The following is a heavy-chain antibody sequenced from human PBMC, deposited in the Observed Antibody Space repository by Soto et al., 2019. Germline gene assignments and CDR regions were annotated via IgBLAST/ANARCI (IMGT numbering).Heavy chain of an antibody. V-gene: IGHV3-30-3*01. D-gene: IGHD3-10*01. CDR3: ARDGTYYYGSGSYQFDY. CDR1: GFTFSSYA. Sequence: GESLKISCAASGFTFSSYAMHWVRQAPGKGLEWVAVISYDGSNKYYADSVKGRFTISRDNSKNTLYLQMNSLRAEDTAVYYCARDGTYYYGSGSYQFDYWGQGTLVTVSS. J-gene: IGHJ4*02. CDR2: ISYDGSNK.